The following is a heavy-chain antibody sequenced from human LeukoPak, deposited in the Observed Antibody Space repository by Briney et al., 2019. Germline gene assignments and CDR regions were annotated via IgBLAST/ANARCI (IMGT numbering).Heavy chain of an antibody. CDR2: IYPGDSDT. Sequence: GESLKISCKGSGYSFTTYWIGWVRQMPGKGREWMGIIYPGDSDTRYSPSFQGQVTISADKSISTAYLQWSSLKASDTAMYYCARARYCSGGSCYAEYWGQGTLVTVSS. V-gene: IGHV5-51*01. D-gene: IGHD2-15*01. CDR1: GYSFTTYW. CDR3: ARARYCSGGSCYAEY. J-gene: IGHJ4*02.